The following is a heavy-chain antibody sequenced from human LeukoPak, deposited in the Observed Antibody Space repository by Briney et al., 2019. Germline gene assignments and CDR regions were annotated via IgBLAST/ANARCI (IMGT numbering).Heavy chain of an antibody. J-gene: IGHJ4*02. Sequence: SETLSLTCTVSGGSISSYYWSWIRQPAGKGLEWIGRIYTSGSTNYNPSLKSRVTMSVDTSKNQFSLKLSSVTAADTAVHYCARQIASAGTAGFDFWGQGALVTVSS. V-gene: IGHV4-4*07. CDR2: IYTSGST. D-gene: IGHD6-13*01. CDR3: ARQIASAGTAGFDF. CDR1: GGSISSYY.